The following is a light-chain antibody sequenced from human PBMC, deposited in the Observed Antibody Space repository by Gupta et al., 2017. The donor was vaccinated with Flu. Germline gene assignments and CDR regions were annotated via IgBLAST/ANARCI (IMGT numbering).Light chain of an antibody. CDR1: QSISSW. CDR3: QQYHSYST. Sequence: DIQMTHPPSTLSASVGDRVTITWRASQSISSWLAWYQHKPGKAPKLLIYKASSLERGVPSRFSGSGSGTEFTLTISSLQPDDFATYYCQQYHSYSTFGPGTKVD. CDR2: KAS. J-gene: IGKJ3*01. V-gene: IGKV1-5*03.